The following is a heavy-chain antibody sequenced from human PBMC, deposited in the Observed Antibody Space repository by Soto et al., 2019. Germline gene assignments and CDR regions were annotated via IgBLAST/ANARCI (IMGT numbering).Heavy chain of an antibody. Sequence: QVQLQESGPGLVKPSETLSLTCTVSGGSVSSGSYYWGWIRQPPGKGLEWIGYIFYTGSINYNPSLKGRVTRSLDTSKNQFSLKLSSVTAADTAVYYCAREGGEGIGGGFDYWGQGTLVTVSS. V-gene: IGHV4-61*01. D-gene: IGHD3-16*01. CDR1: GGSVSSGSYY. CDR3: AREGGEGIGGGFDY. J-gene: IGHJ4*02. CDR2: IFYTGSI.